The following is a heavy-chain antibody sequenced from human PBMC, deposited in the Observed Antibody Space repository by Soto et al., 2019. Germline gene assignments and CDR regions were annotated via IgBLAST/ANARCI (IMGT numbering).Heavy chain of an antibody. CDR1: GFTFSSYA. Sequence: EVQLLESGGGLVQPGGSLRLSCAASGFTFSSYAMRWVRQAPGKGLEWVSAVSGSGGSTYYADSVKGRFTISRDNSKNTLYLQMNSRRAEDTAVYYCARRGPGTYFDYWGQGTLVTVSS. J-gene: IGHJ4*02. CDR3: ARRGPGTYFDY. D-gene: IGHD6-13*01. V-gene: IGHV3-23*01. CDR2: VSGSGGST.